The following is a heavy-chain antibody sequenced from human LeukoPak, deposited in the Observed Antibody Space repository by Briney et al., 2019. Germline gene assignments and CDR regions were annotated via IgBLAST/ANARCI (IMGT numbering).Heavy chain of an antibody. J-gene: IGHJ5*02. CDR3: ARSPQRKYQPRYGWFDP. D-gene: IGHD2-2*02. Sequence: ASVKVSCKASGYTFTGYYMHWVRQAPGQGLEWMGWINPNSGGTNYAQKFQGRVTMTRDTSISTAYMELSRLRSDDTAVYYCARSPQRKYQPRYGWFDPWGQGTLVTVSS. CDR2: INPNSGGT. V-gene: IGHV1-2*02. CDR1: GYTFTGYY.